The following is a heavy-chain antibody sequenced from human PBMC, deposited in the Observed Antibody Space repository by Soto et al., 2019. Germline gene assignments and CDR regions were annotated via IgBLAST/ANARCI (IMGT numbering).Heavy chain of an antibody. J-gene: IGHJ6*02. Sequence: SETLSLTCTVSGGSISSSSYYWGWIRQPPGKGLEWIGSIYYSGSTYYNPSLKSRVTISVDTSKNQFSLKLSSVTAADTAVYYCARDDQLPNYYYYGMDVWGQGTTVTVSS. CDR3: ARDDQLPNYYYYGMDV. CDR2: IYYSGST. CDR1: GGSISSSSYY. D-gene: IGHD2-2*01. V-gene: IGHV4-39*01.